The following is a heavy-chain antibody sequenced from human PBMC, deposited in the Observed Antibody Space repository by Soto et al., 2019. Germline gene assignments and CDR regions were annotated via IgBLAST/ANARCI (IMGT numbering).Heavy chain of an antibody. D-gene: IGHD3-10*01. CDR3: VRQGFGRPHGLVDV. V-gene: IGHV4-59*08. Sequence: QVQLQESGPGLVKPSETLSLTCTVSDDSSSSYKWSWIRQPPGRRLEWIGYIDSSGGTSYNPSLQSRVTISVETSTKQFSLKLSSVTAADTAVYYCVRQGFGRPHGLVDVWGQGTTVTVSS. CDR2: IDSSGGT. J-gene: IGHJ6*02. CDR1: DDSSSSYK.